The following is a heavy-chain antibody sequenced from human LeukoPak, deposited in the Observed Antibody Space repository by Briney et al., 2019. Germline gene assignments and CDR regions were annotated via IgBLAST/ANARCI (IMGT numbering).Heavy chain of an antibody. CDR1: GYTFTGYY. V-gene: IGHV1-2*02. D-gene: IGHD6-19*01. Sequence: ASVKVSCKASGYTFTGYYMHWVRQVPGQGLEWMGWINPNSGGTNYAQKFQGRVTMTRDTSISPAYMELSRLRSDDTAVYYCSRSIPQWLVHRGWFDPWGQGTLVTVSS. CDR3: SRSIPQWLVHRGWFDP. J-gene: IGHJ5*02. CDR2: INPNSGGT.